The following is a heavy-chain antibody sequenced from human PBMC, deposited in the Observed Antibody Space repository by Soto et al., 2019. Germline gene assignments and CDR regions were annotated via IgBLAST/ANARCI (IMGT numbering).Heavy chain of an antibody. Sequence: QVQLVQSGAEVKKPGASVKVSCKASGYTFTTYGISWMRQAPGQGLEWMGWISGYNGNRNYAQNLQGRVTVTTDTSTSTAYMEWRNLRSDDTAVYYCGREVEARGGEYDYWGQGTLVIVSS. J-gene: IGHJ4*02. CDR2: ISGYNGNR. CDR1: GYTFTTYG. CDR3: GREVEARGGEYDY. V-gene: IGHV1-18*01. D-gene: IGHD3-16*01.